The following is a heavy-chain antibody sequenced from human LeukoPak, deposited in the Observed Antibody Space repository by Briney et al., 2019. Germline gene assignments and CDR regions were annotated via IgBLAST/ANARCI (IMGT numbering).Heavy chain of an antibody. D-gene: IGHD4-23*01. Sequence: AASVKVSCKVSGYTLTELSMHWVRQAPGKGLEWMGGFDPEDGETIYAQKFQGRVTMTEDTSTDTAYMELSSLRSEDTAVYYCATVGTTVVTRVFDYWGQGTLVTVSS. J-gene: IGHJ4*02. CDR3: ATVGTTVVTRVFDY. CDR2: FDPEDGET. V-gene: IGHV1-24*01. CDR1: GYTLTELS.